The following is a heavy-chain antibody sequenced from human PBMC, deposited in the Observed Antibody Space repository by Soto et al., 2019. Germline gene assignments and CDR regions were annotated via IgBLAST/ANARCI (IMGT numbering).Heavy chain of an antibody. D-gene: IGHD2-15*01. Sequence: SETLSLTCTVSGGSISSYYWSWIRQPPGKGLEWIGYIYYSGSTNYNPSLKSRVTISVDTSKNQFSLKLSSVTAADTAVYYCAREVREYCSGGSCYRAYYFDYWGQGTLVTVSS. V-gene: IGHV4-59*12. CDR2: IYYSGST. J-gene: IGHJ4*02. CDR1: GGSISSYY. CDR3: AREVREYCSGGSCYRAYYFDY.